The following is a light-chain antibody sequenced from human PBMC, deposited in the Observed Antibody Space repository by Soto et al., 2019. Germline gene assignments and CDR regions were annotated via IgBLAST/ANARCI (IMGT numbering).Light chain of an antibody. CDR2: GAS. V-gene: IGKV3-20*01. CDR3: QQYGSSPRT. Sequence: EIVLTQSPGTLSLSPGERATFSCRASQSVSSSFLTWYQHRPGRPPRLLIYGASSRATGIPDRFSGSGSGTDFTLTISRLEPEDFAVYYCQQYGSSPRTFGQGTKVDIK. J-gene: IGKJ1*01. CDR1: QSVSSSF.